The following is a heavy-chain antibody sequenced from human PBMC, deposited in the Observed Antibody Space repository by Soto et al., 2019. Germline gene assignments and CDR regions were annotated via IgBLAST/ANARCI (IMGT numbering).Heavy chain of an antibody. V-gene: IGHV3-30-3*01. CDR2: ISYDGSNK. J-gene: IGHJ6*02. D-gene: IGHD3-16*01. CDR1: GFTFRSYA. Sequence: QVQLVESGGGVVQPGRSLRLSCAASGFTFRSYAIHWVRQAPDKGLEWVALISYDGSNKYYVDSVKGRFTVSRDNSKNTLYLEMNSLRAEDTAVYYCVRDKNYDYIWRRDIPDYGMDVWGQGTTVIVSS. CDR3: VRDKNYDYIWRRDIPDYGMDV.